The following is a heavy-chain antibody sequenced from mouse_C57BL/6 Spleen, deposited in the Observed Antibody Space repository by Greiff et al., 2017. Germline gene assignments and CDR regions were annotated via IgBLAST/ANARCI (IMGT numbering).Heavy chain of an antibody. J-gene: IGHJ3*01. Sequence: QVQLQQSGAELVKPGASVKLSCKASGYTFTSYWMHWVKQRPGQGLEWIGMIHPNSGSTNYNEKFKSKATLTVDKSSSTAYMQLSSLTSEDSAVYYCARIYYDYDGVFYWGQGTLVTVSA. D-gene: IGHD2-4*01. V-gene: IGHV1-64*01. CDR1: GYTFTSYW. CDR2: IHPNSGST. CDR3: ARIYYDYDGVFY.